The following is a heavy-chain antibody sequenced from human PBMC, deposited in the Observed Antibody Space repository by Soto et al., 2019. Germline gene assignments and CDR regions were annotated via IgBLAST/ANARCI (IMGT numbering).Heavy chain of an antibody. CDR1: GGSISDGAYY. CDR3: GSRLAWDKIGQ. D-gene: IGHD6-19*01. Sequence: SETLSLTCTVSGGSISDGAYYWSWIRQPPGKGLEWIGHIYNSGNTYNNPSLRSRLTISLDTSKSRFSLNLNSVTAADTAVYYCGSRLAWDKIGQGGQGTLVTVSS. CDR2: IYNSGNT. J-gene: IGHJ4*01. V-gene: IGHV4-30-4*01.